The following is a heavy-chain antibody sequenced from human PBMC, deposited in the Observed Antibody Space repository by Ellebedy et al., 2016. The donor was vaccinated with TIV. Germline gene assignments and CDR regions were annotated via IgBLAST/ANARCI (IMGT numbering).Heavy chain of an antibody. V-gene: IGHV3-23*01. CDR2: ISGSDGST. CDR3: AKVGGYTYGAFDS. D-gene: IGHD5-18*01. J-gene: IGHJ4*02. CDR1: GFTFSSYA. Sequence: GESLKISXAASGFTFSSYAMTWVRQPRGKGLEWVSGISGSDGSTYYADSVKGRFTVSRDNSKNTLYLQMNSLRADDTAVYYCAKVGGYTYGAFDSWGQGTLVTVSS.